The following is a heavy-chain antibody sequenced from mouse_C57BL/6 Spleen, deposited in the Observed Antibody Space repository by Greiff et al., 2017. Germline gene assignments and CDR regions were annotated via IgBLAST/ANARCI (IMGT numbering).Heavy chain of an antibody. Sequence: EVQLQESGPGLVKPSQSLSLTCSVTGYSITSGYYWNWIRQFPGNKLEWMGYISYDGSNNYNPSLKNRISITRDTPKNQFFLKLHSVTTEDTATYYCARVGKDYDPFAYGGQGTLVTVSA. V-gene: IGHV3-6*01. CDR2: ISYDGSN. CDR1: GYSITSGYY. CDR3: ARVGKDYDPFAY. J-gene: IGHJ3*01. D-gene: IGHD2-4*01.